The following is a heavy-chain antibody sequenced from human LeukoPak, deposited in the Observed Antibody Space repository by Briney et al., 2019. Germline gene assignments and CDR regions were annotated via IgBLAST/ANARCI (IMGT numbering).Heavy chain of an antibody. CDR1: GFTFSSYS. V-gene: IGHV3-21*01. Sequence: GGSLRLSCAASGFTFSSYSMNWVRQAPGKGLECVSSISSSSSYIYYADSVKGRFTISRYNAKNSLYLQMNSMRAEDTAVYYCARAAYSSTWYSRYFDLWGRGTLVTVSS. D-gene: IGHD6-13*01. CDR3: ARAAYSSTWYSRYFDL. J-gene: IGHJ2*01. CDR2: ISSSSSYI.